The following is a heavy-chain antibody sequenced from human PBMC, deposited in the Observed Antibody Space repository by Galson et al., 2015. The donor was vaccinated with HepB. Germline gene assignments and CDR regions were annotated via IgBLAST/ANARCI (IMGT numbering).Heavy chain of an antibody. Sequence: SLRLSCATSEFTFSSYAMNWVRQAPGKGLEWVSVISGSGTNTYYADSVKGRFTISRDNSKYTLYLQMNSLRAEDTAVYYCAKGRIAVPRDVFDIWGQGTMVTVSS. CDR3: AKGRIAVPRDVFDI. CDR1: EFTFSSYA. CDR2: ISGSGTNT. V-gene: IGHV3-23*01. D-gene: IGHD6-19*01. J-gene: IGHJ3*02.